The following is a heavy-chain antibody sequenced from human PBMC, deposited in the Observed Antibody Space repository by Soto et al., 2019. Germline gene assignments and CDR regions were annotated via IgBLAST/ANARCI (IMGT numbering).Heavy chain of an antibody. Sequence: PSETLSLTCTVAGGSISSYYLSWIRQPPGKGLEWIGYIYYSGSTNYNPSLKSRVTISVDTSKNQFSLKLSSVTAADTAVYYCARQTIFGVAPSFWFDPWGQGTLVTV. V-gene: IGHV4-59*08. CDR1: GGSISSYY. D-gene: IGHD3-3*01. J-gene: IGHJ5*02. CDR2: IYYSGST. CDR3: ARQTIFGVAPSFWFDP.